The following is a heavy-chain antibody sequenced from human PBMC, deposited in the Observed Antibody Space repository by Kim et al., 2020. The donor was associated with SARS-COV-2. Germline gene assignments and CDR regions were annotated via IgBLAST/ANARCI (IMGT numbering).Heavy chain of an antibody. CDR2: INTNTGNP. CDR1: GYTFTSYA. D-gene: IGHD6-6*01. J-gene: IGHJ6*02. CDR3: ARDFSGIAARPYYGMNV. V-gene: IGHV7-4-1*02. Sequence: ASVKVSCKASGYTFTSYAMNWVRQAPGQGLEWMGWINTNTGNPTYVQGFTGRFVFSLDTSVSTAYLQISSLKAEDTAVYYCARDFSGIAARPYYGMNVWGQGTTVTVSS.